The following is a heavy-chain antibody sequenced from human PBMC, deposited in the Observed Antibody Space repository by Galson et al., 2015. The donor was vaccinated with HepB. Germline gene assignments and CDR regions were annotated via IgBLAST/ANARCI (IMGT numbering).Heavy chain of an antibody. CDR1: GVSFSDYF. Sequence: ETLSLTCAVYGVSFSDYFWFWIRQSPGKGLEWIGDIDHNGNTNYKSSLESRVTMSVDTSKNQFSLKLTSVTAADTAVYYCARGAYNDTGGYRLRVPYLQQWGQGTLVIVSS. CDR2: IDHNGNT. V-gene: IGHV4-34*01. D-gene: IGHD3-22*01. J-gene: IGHJ1*01. CDR3: ARGAYNDTGGYRLRVPYLQQ.